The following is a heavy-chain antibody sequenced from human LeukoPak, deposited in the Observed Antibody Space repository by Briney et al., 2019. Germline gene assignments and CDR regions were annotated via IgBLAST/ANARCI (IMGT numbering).Heavy chain of an antibody. D-gene: IGHD5-18*01. CDR1: GFTFNNYW. J-gene: IGHJ5*02. V-gene: IGHV3-7*01. CDR3: AEGIQVGH. Sequence: GGSLRLSCAASGFTFNNYWMSWVRQAPGKGLEWVANIKRDGSEKYYVDSVKGRFTISRDNAKNSLYLQMSSLRAEDTAVYYCAEGIQVGHWGQGTLVTVSS. CDR2: IKRDGSEK.